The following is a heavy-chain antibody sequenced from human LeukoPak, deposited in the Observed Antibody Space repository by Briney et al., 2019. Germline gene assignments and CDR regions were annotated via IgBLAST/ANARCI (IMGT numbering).Heavy chain of an antibody. D-gene: IGHD2-2*01. CDR3: AKNTYCSSTSCSPRIEGSYYFDY. Sequence: GGSLRLSCAASGFTFSSYSMNWVRQAPGKGLEWVSSISSSSSYIYYADSVKGRFTISRDNAKNSLYLQMNSLRAEDTAVYYCAKNTYCSSTSCSPRIEGSYYFDYWGQGTLVTVSS. CDR2: ISSSSSYI. J-gene: IGHJ4*02. V-gene: IGHV3-21*04. CDR1: GFTFSSYS.